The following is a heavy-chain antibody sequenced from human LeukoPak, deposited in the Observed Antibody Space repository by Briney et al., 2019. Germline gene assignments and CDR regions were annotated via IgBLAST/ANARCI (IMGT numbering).Heavy chain of an antibody. CDR2: IYSSVST. CDR3: ARNMSTEGWFDS. V-gene: IGHV4-38-2*01. J-gene: IGHJ5*01. CDR1: DYSITSGDY. D-gene: IGHD5/OR15-5a*01. Sequence: RTSETLSLTCVVSDYSITSGDYWAWIRQPPGKGLEWIGSIYSSVSTSYNPSLKSRVTMSVDPSKNQFSLNLRSVTAADTAVYYCARNMSTEGWFDSWGRGTLVTVSS.